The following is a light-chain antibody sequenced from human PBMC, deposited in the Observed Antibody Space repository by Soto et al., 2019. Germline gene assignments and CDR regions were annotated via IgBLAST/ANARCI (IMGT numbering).Light chain of an antibody. CDR2: DVS. CDR3: SSYTSSSTPVV. J-gene: IGLJ2*01. CDR1: SSDVGGYNY. V-gene: IGLV2-14*01. Sequence: QSALTQPASVSGSPGQWITISCTGTSSDVGGYNYVSRYQQHPGKAPKLMIYDVSNRPSGVSNRFSGSKSGNTASLTISGLQAEDEADYYCSSYTSSSTPVVFGGGTKVTVL.